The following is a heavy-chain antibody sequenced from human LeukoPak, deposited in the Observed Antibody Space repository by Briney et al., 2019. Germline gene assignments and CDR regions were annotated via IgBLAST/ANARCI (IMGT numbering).Heavy chain of an antibody. CDR1: GFTFSGLG. CDR3: AKFTLVVTADY. CDR2: IQYDGSNK. J-gene: IGHJ4*02. Sequence: GGSLRLSCAASGFTFSGLGMHWVRQAPGKGLEWLAFIQYDGSNKYYADSVKGRFTISRDNSKNTLYLQMNSLRTEDTAVYYCAKFTLVVTADYWGQGTLVTVSS. V-gene: IGHV3-30*02. D-gene: IGHD4-23*01.